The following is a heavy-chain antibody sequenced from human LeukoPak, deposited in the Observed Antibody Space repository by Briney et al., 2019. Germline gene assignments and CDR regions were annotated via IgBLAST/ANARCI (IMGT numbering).Heavy chain of an antibody. V-gene: IGHV3-48*01. CDR3: ARDPPQSPYPPYFYGMDV. CDR2: ISSSSSTI. J-gene: IGHJ6*02. Sequence: PGGSLRLSCAASGFTFSSYSMNWVRQAPGKGLEWVSYISSSSSTIYYADSVKGRFTISRDNAKNSLYLQMNSLRAEDTAVYYCARDPPQSPYPPYFYGMDVWGQGTTVTVSS. CDR1: GFTFSSYS.